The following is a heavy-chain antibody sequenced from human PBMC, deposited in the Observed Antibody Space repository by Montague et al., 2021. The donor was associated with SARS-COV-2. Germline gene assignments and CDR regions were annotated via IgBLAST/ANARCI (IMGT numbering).Heavy chain of an antibody. V-gene: IGHV3-9*01. Sequence: SLRLSCAASGFTFGDYAMHWVRQTPGKGLEWVSGISYNSENTGYSDSLQGRFNNSRDDGANSLYLQMNSLRTDDTALYYCVKDAYYGSRNYWQAFEYWGQGTPVTVSS. D-gene: IGHD3-10*01. CDR2: ISYNSENT. J-gene: IGHJ4*02. CDR1: GFTFGDYA. CDR3: VKDAYYGSRNYWQAFEY.